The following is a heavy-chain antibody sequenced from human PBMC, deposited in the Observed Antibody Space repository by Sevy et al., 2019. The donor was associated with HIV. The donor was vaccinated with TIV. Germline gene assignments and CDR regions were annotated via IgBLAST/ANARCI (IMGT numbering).Heavy chain of an antibody. CDR2: LSFGCGEI. CDR3: AREGCTKPHDY. Sequence: CGCLRLSCAASGFTFSKYSMSWVRQPPGKGLERVSTLSFGCGEINYADSVKGRFTISRDNSKSSVYLQMNNLRPEDTAVHYCAREGCTKPHDYWGQGTLVCVSS. CDR1: GFTFSKYS. V-gene: IGHV3-23*01. J-gene: IGHJ4*02. D-gene: IGHD2-8*01.